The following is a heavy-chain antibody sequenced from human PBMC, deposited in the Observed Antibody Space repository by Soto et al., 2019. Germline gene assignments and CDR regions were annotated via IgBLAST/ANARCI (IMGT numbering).Heavy chain of an antibody. CDR1: GFAFDDHA. CDR3: AKDKSNEELSVYYYNGLDV. Sequence: EVQLVESGGGLVQPGRSLTLSCEASGFAFDDHAMHWVRQVPGKGLEWVSSISWNSGKIGYAGSVKGRFTISRDNAKNFVYLHMNSLRTEDTALYYCAKDKSNEELSVYYYNGLDVWGQGTTVIVSS. J-gene: IGHJ6*02. CDR2: ISWNSGKI. D-gene: IGHD1-7*01. V-gene: IGHV3-9*01.